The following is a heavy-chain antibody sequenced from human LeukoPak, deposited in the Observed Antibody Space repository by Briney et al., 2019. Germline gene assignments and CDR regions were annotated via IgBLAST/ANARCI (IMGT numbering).Heavy chain of an antibody. D-gene: IGHD3-10*01. CDR2: IWDGGNNK. Sequence: GGSLRLSCAASGFSFSNHGMHWVRQAPGKRLEWVAVIWDGGNNKRYANSVNGRFTISRDNSENTLYLQMNGLTAEDTAMYYCARDSYQDYYGRFDPWGQGTLVTVSS. CDR1: GFSFSNHG. CDR3: ARDSYQDYYGRFDP. J-gene: IGHJ5*02. V-gene: IGHV3-33*01.